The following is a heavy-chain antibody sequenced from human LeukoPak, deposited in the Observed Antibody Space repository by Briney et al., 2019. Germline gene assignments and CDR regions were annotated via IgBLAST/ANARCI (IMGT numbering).Heavy chain of an antibody. V-gene: IGHV3-30*18. Sequence: GGSLRLSCAASGFTFSSYGMHWVRQAPGKGLEWVAVISYDGSNKYYADSVKGRFTISRDNSKNTLYLQMNSLRAEDTAVYYCAKTSREEWELQDFDYWGQGTLVTVSS. J-gene: IGHJ4*02. CDR2: ISYDGSNK. CDR1: GFTFSSYG. CDR3: AKTSREEWELQDFDY. D-gene: IGHD1-26*01.